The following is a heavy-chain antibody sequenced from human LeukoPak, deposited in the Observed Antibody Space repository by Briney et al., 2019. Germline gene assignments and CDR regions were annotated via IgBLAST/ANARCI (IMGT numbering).Heavy chain of an antibody. CDR1: SGTISSSSYF. V-gene: IGHV4-39*01. J-gene: IGHJ4*02. Sequence: PSETQSLTRNVSSGTISSSSYFWGWIRQPPGNGLEWIGNIYYTGSTHYNPSLKSRLTISVDTCKNPSSLKLSSVTAADTAVYYCARHIVRPTMLIEYWGQGILVTVSS. D-gene: IGHD3-16*01. CDR3: ARHIVRPTMLIEY. CDR2: IYYTGST.